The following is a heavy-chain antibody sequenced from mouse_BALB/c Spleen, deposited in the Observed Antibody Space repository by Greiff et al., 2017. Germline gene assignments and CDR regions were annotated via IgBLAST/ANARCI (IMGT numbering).Heavy chain of an antibody. CDR3: TRRGHYYGSSYPYYYAMDY. CDR2: IRLKSNNYAT. CDR1: GFTFSNYW. V-gene: IGHV6-6*02. Sequence: EVQGVESGGGLVQPGGSMKLSCVASGFTFSNYWMNWVRQSPDKGLEWVAEIRLKSNNYATHYAESVKGRFTISRDDSKSSVYLQMNNLRAEDTGIYYCTRRGHYYGSSYPYYYAMDYWGQGTSVTVSS. J-gene: IGHJ4*01. D-gene: IGHD1-1*01.